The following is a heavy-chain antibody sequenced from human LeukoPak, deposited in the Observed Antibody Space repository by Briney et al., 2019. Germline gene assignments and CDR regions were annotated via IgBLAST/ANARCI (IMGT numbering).Heavy chain of an antibody. Sequence: RTGGSLRLSCAVSGFTFTSYAMSWVRQAPGKGLEWVANIKQDGSEKYYVDSVKGRFTISRDNAKNSLYLQMNSLRAEDTAVYYCARGRPGYYYGMDVWGQGTTVTVSS. CDR2: IKQDGSEK. J-gene: IGHJ6*02. CDR1: GFTFTSYA. V-gene: IGHV3-7*01. CDR3: ARGRPGYYYGMDV.